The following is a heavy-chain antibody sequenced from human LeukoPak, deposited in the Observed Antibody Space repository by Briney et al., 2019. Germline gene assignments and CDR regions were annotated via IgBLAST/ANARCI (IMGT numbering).Heavy chain of an antibody. Sequence: GASVKVSCKASGYTFTSYAMHWVRQAPGQRLEWMGWINAGNGNTKYSQKFQGRVTITRDTSASTAYMELSSLRSEDTAVYYCARVASVATIGGPKRNWYLDLWGRGTLVTVSS. V-gene: IGHV1-3*01. D-gene: IGHD5-12*01. CDR3: ARVASVATIGGPKRNWYLDL. CDR1: GYTFTSYA. J-gene: IGHJ2*01. CDR2: INAGNGNT.